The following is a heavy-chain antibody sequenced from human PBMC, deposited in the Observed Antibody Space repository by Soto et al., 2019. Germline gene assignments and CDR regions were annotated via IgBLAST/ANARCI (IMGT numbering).Heavy chain of an antibody. Sequence: SVKVSFKASGGTFSRYAINWLRQAPGQGLEWMGGIIPMFGKANYAQKFQGRVTITADESTSTGYLELRSLTSEDTAVYYCARDGTLYDSSGYYYLYWGQGTRVTVSS. CDR3: ARDGTLYDSSGYYYLY. CDR1: GGTFSRYA. CDR2: IIPMFGKA. D-gene: IGHD3-22*01. V-gene: IGHV1-69*13. J-gene: IGHJ4*02.